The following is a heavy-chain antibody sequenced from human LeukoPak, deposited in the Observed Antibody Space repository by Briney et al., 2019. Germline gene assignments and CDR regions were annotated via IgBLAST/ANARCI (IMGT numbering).Heavy chain of an antibody. D-gene: IGHD2-2*01. CDR3: AKDRKIVVVPAARDAFDI. J-gene: IGHJ3*02. CDR2: ISSSSSTI. Sequence: PGGSLRLSCAASGFTFSSYSMNWVRQAPGKGLEWVSYISSSSSTIYYADSVKGRFTISRDNSKNTLYLQMNSLRAEDTAVYYCAKDRKIVVVPAARDAFDIWGQGTMVTVSS. CDR1: GFTFSSYS. V-gene: IGHV3-48*01.